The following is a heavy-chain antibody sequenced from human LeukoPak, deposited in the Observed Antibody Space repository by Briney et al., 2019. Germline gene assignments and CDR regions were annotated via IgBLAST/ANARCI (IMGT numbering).Heavy chain of an antibody. J-gene: IGHJ4*02. Sequence: PGASLRLFCAASGFTFSSYAMSWVRQAPGKGLEWVSAISGSGGSTYYADSVRGRFTISRDNSKNTLYLQMNSLRAEDTAVYYCAKNPTTVTSQEYYWGQGTLVTVSS. CDR2: ISGSGGST. CDR1: GFTFSSYA. D-gene: IGHD4-17*01. CDR3: AKNPTTVTSQEYY. V-gene: IGHV3-23*01.